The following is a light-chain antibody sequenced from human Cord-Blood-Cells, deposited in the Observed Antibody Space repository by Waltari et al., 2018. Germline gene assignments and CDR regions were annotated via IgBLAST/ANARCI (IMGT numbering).Light chain of an antibody. J-gene: IGLJ1*01. V-gene: IGLV3-19*01. CDR2: GKN. CDR3: NSRDSSGNHQV. Sequence: SSELTQDPAVSVALGQTVRITCQGDSLRSYYASWYQQKPGQAPVLVIYGKNNRPSRIPDRVSGSSSGNTAALTITGAQAEDEADYYCNSRDSSGNHQVFGTGTKVTVL. CDR1: SLRSYY.